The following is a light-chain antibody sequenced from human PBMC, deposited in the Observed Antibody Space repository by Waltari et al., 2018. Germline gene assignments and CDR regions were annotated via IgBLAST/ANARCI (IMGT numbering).Light chain of an antibody. CDR1: GPTIGGYC. CDR3: AAWDDNVKGPV. V-gene: IGLV1-44*01. CDR2: SNN. J-gene: IGLJ2*01. Sequence: QSPLSQPPSASGTPGQRVAISCSGCGPTIGGYCVNWFHHVPGRAPKLVMHSNNERSPGVPDRFSGSKSGTSASLAISGLQSGDEGDYYCAAWDDNVKGPVFGGGTKVTVL.